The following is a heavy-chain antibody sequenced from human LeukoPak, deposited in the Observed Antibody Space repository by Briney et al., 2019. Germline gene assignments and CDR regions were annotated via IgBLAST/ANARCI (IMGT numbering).Heavy chain of an antibody. J-gene: IGHJ4*02. CDR3: ARAGYSSGWAFDY. V-gene: IGHV3-48*04. Sequence: AGGSLRLSCAASGFTFSSYGMHWVRQAPGKGLEWVSYISSSGSTIYYADSVKGRFTISRDNARNSLYLQMNSLRAEDTAVYYCARAGYSSGWAFDYWGQGTLVTVSS. D-gene: IGHD6-19*01. CDR1: GFTFSSYG. CDR2: ISSSGSTI.